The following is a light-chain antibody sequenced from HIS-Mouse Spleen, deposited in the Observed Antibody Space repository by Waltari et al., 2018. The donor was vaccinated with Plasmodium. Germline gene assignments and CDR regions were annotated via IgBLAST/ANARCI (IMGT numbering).Light chain of an antibody. Sequence: QSALTQPPSASGSPGQSVTISCTGTSSDVGGYNYFSWYQQHPGKAPKLMIYEVSKRPSGVPDRFACYKSGNTASLTVSGLQAEDEADYYCSSYAGSNNVVFGGGTKLTVL. CDR3: SSYAGSNNVV. V-gene: IGLV2-8*01. CDR2: EVS. J-gene: IGLJ2*01. CDR1: SSDVGGYNY.